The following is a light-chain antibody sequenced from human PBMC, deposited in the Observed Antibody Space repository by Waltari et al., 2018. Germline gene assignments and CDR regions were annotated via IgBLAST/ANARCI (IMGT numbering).Light chain of an antibody. CDR3: QHYNNWPRT. V-gene: IGKV3-15*01. Sequence: EIVMTQSPDTLSVSPGDRATLSCRASQNVNRNLAWYQKKRGPAPRLLISGASARAAGIPPRFSGGGSGTEFTLTISSLQSEDFAVYYCQHYNNWPRTFGQGTKVEIK. CDR2: GAS. CDR1: QNVNRN. J-gene: IGKJ1*01.